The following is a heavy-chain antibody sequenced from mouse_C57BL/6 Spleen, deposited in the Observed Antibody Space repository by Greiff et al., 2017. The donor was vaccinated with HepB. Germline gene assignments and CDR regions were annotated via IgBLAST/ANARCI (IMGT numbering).Heavy chain of an antibody. CDR1: GYSITRGYD. J-gene: IGHJ3*01. CDR3: ARGELGRFAY. Sequence: EVKLVESGPGMVKPSQSLSLTCTVTGYSITRGYDWHWIRHFPGNKLEWMGYISYSGSTNYNPSLKSRISITHDTSKNHFFLKLNSVTTEDTATYYCARGELGRFAYWGQGTLVTVSA. CDR2: ISYSGST. V-gene: IGHV3-1*01. D-gene: IGHD4-1*01.